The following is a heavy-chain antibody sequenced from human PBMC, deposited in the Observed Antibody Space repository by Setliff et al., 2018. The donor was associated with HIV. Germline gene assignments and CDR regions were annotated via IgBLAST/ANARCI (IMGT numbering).Heavy chain of an antibody. CDR3: AREIGDYYDSSGYYPPTDYYYGMDV. CDR2: ISAYNGNT. V-gene: IGHV1-18*01. D-gene: IGHD3-22*01. Sequence: ASVKVSCKASGYTFTSYDISWVRQAPGQGLEWMGWISAYNGNTNYAQKLQGRVTMTTDTSTSTAYMELRSLRSDDTAVSYCAREIGDYYDSSGYYPPTDYYYGMDVWGQGTTVTVSS. CDR1: GYTFTSYD. J-gene: IGHJ6*02.